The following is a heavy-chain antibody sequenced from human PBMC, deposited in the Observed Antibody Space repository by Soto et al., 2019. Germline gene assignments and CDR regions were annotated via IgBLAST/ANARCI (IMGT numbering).Heavy chain of an antibody. CDR2: ISYDGSNE. CDR1: GFTFSNYG. CDR3: AKDYGGSSGG. Sequence: QVHLVESGGGVVQPGRSLRLSCAASGFTFSNYGMHWVRQAPGKGLEWVAVISYDGSNEYYADSVKGRFTISRDNSKNTLYLQVNSLRAEDTAVYYCAKDYGGSSGGWGRGTLVTVSS. V-gene: IGHV3-30*18. D-gene: IGHD1-26*01. J-gene: IGHJ4*02.